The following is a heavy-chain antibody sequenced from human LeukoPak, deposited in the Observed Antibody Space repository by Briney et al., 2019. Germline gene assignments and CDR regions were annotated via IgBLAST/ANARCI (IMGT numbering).Heavy chain of an antibody. CDR2: INPNSGGT. J-gene: IGHJ4*02. CDR3: ARVSRAWIQLWFIAY. D-gene: IGHD5-18*01. CDR1: GYTFTGYY. V-gene: IGHV1-2*02. Sequence: ASVKVSCKASGYTFTGYYMHWVRQAPGQGLEWMGWINPNSGGTNYAQKFQGRVTMTRDTSISTASMELSRLGSDDTAVYYCARVSRAWIQLWFIAYWGQGTLVTVSS.